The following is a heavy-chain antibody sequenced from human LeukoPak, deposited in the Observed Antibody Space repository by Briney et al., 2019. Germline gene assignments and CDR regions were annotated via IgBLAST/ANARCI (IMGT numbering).Heavy chain of an antibody. CDR1: GFTFSSYA. J-gene: IGHJ4*02. V-gene: IGHV3-64D*06. CDR2: LSADGNSK. CDR3: VRKGWVSGAIDY. Sequence: GRSLRLSRAASGFTFSSYAMHWVRQSPGKGLEYVSALSADGNSKFYAESVKGRFTISRDSSNNTLHLQMSSLRPEDTAVYYCVRKGWVSGAIDYWGQGTLVTVSS. D-gene: IGHD6-13*01.